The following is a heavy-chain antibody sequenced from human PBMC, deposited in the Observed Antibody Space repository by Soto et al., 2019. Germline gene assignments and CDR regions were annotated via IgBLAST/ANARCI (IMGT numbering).Heavy chain of an antibody. CDR2: IYYSGST. J-gene: IGHJ6*02. CDR1: GGSISSYY. D-gene: IGHD1-1*01. CDR3: ARVRSGKVGNDVLYYYGMDV. V-gene: IGHV4-59*01. Sequence: QVQLQESGPGLVKPSETLSLTCTVSGGSISSYYWSWIRQPPGKGLEWIGYIYYSGSTNYNPSLKSRVNISVVTSKNQFSLKLSSVTAADTAVYYCARVRSGKVGNDVLYYYGMDVWGQGTTVTVSS.